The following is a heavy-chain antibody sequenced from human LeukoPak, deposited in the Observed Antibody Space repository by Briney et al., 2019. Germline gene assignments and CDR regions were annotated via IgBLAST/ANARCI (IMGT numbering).Heavy chain of an antibody. V-gene: IGHV1-2*02. CDR2: INPNNGCT. D-gene: IGHD3-3*01. J-gene: IGHJ4*02. Sequence: GASVKVSCKASGYTFTGYFINGVRQAPGQGLEWMGWINPNNGCTNYARKFQGRVTMTNDTSISTAYMELSRRRSDATAVYYCARGVSVVLRFLECLLPIDYWGQGTLVTVSS. CDR3: ARGVSVVLRFLECLLPIDY. CDR1: GYTFTGYF.